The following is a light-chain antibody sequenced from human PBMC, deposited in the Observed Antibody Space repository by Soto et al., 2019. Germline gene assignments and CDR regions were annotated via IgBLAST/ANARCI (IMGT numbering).Light chain of an antibody. CDR3: QQYNSYPLT. CDR1: QGISSY. J-gene: IGKJ4*01. V-gene: IGKV1-8*01. Sequence: AIRMTQSPSSFSASTGDRVTITCRASQGISSYLSWYQQKPGKAPKLLIYGASNLEIGVPSRFSGSGSGTEFTLTISSLQPDDFATYYCQQYNSYPLTFGGGTKVDI. CDR2: GAS.